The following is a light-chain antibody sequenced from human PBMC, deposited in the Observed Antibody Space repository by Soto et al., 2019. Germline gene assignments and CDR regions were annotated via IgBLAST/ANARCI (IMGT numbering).Light chain of an antibody. Sequence: IQITHSPSSLSASVGDRVTITCRASQTIGNLLNWYQQKPGEAPKLLIYAASTLESGVPSRFSASGSGTDFILTINTRHPEDFATYYCQQSYSALMYTFGRGTKVDIK. CDR2: AAS. V-gene: IGKV1-39*01. CDR1: QTIGNL. CDR3: QQSYSALMYT. J-gene: IGKJ2*01.